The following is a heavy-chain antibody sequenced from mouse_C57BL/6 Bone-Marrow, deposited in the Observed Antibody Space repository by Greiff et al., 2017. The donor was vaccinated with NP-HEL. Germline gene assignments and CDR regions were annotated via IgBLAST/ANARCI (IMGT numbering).Heavy chain of an antibody. CDR2: IWSGGST. D-gene: IGHD2-4*01. CDR1: GFSLTSYG. Sequence: VQVVESGPGLVQPSQSLSITCTVSGFSLTSYGVHWVRQSPGKGLEWLGVIWSGGSTDYNAAFISRMSISKDNSKSQVFFKMNSLQADDTAIYYCARNLGYYDSSAGFAYWGQGTLVTVSA. CDR3: ARNLGYYDSSAGFAY. J-gene: IGHJ3*01. V-gene: IGHV2-2*01.